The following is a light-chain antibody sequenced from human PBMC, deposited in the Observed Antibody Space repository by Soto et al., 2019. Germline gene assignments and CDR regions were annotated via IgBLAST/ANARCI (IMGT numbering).Light chain of an antibody. J-gene: IGKJ4*01. V-gene: IGKV1-39*01. CDR1: QNINLY. CDR3: QQSYITLSLN. Sequence: IQMTQSPSSLSASVGDTVTITCRASQNINLYLNWFQQKPGKAPRLLIYAASTLESGVPSRFSGSGSGTDFTLTIRSMQPEDFATYFCQQSYITLSLNFGGGTKVDMK. CDR2: AAS.